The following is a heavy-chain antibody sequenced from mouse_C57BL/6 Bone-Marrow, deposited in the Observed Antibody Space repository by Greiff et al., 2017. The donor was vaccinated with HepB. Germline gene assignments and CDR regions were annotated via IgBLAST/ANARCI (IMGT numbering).Heavy chain of an antibody. CDR1: GFNIKDDY. V-gene: IGHV14-4*01. CDR3: SACCTVGLFAY. CDR2: IDPENGDT. Sequence: EVMLVESGAELVRPGASVKLSCTASGFNIKDDYMHWVKQRPEQGLEWIGWIDPENGDTEYASKFQGKVTITAETSSNTSCLQLISLTYEDTAVYYGSACCTVGLFAYWGQGTLVTVSA. J-gene: IGHJ3*01.